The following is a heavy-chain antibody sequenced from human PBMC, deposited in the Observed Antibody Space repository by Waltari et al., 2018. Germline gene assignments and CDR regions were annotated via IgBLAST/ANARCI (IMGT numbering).Heavy chain of an antibody. D-gene: IGHD2-2*01. CDR1: GFTFSSYA. V-gene: IGHV3-23*03. Sequence: EVQLLESGGGLVQPGGSLRLSCSASGFTFSSYAMSWFRRAPGKGMEWVSVIYSGGSRYYDDSVEGRFTISRDNAKNTLYLQMNSLRAEDTAGYYCAKSRSAVGGVVPGGWGQGTLVTVSS. J-gene: IGHJ4*02. CDR3: AKSRSAVGGVVPGG. CDR2: IYSGGSR.